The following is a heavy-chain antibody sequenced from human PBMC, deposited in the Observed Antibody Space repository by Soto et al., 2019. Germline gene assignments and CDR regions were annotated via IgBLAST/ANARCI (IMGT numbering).Heavy chain of an antibody. J-gene: IGHJ4*02. Sequence: QVQLVQSGAEVKKPGSSVKVSCKASGGTFSSYAISCVRQAPGQGLEWMGGIIPIFGTANYAQKFQGRVTITADESTSTDDMELISLRSEDTAVYYCARAPKGSGSYYRDYWGQGTLVTVSS. CDR2: IIPIFGTA. D-gene: IGHD1-26*01. V-gene: IGHV1-69*01. CDR1: GGTFSSYA. CDR3: ARAPKGSGSYYRDY.